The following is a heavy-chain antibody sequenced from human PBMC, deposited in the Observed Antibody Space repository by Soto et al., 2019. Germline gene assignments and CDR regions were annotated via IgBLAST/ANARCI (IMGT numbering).Heavy chain of an antibody. D-gene: IGHD2-15*01. CDR3: ARHEDIVVVVAATFAFDI. CDR2: TYYTGRT. CDR1: GDSISDGGCY. J-gene: IGHJ3*02. Sequence: SETLSLTCTVSGDSISDGGCYWIWIRQRPGEGLEWIGYTYYTGRTDYNPSLKSRVTMSVDTSKNKFSLELTSVTAADTAVYYCARHEDIVVVVAATFAFDIWGQGTMVTVSS. V-gene: IGHV4-61*08.